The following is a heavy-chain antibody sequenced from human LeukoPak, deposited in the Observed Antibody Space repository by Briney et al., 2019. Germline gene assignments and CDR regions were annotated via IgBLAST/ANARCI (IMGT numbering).Heavy chain of an antibody. Sequence: ASETLSPTCTVSGGSISSSSYYWGWIRQPPGKGLEWIGSVYYSGSTYYSPSLKSRVTISVDTSKNQFSLKLSSVTAAGTAVYYCAIAAAGTFDYWGQGTLVTVPS. CDR1: GGSISSSSYY. CDR3: AIAAAGTFDY. V-gene: IGHV4-39*01. J-gene: IGHJ4*02. D-gene: IGHD6-13*01. CDR2: VYYSGST.